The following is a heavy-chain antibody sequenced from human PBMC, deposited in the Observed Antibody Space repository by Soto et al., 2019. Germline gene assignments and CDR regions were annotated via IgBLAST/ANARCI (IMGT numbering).Heavy chain of an antibody. V-gene: IGHV1-69*06. CDR3: AIDVIVVVVAATADYYYYGMDV. Sequence: SVKVSCKASGGTFSSYAISWVRQAPGQGLEWMGGIIPIFGTANYAQKFQGRVTITADKSTSTAYMELSSLRSEDTAVYYCAIDVIVVVVAATADYYYYGMDVWGRGTTVTVSS. CDR2: IIPIFGTA. CDR1: GGTFSSYA. D-gene: IGHD2-15*01. J-gene: IGHJ6*02.